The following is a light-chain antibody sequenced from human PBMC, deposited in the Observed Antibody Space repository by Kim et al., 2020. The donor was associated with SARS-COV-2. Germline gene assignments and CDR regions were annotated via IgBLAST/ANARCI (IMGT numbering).Light chain of an antibody. J-gene: IGLJ2*01. CDR3: QVWDSSSDHVV. CDR1: NIGSKN. V-gene: IGLV3-21*04. CDR2: YDS. Sequence: PGKTARITCGGNNIGSKNVHWYQQKPGQAPVLVIYYDSDRPSWIPERFSGSNSGNTATLTISRVEAGDEADYYCQVWDSSSDHVVFGGGTQLTVL.